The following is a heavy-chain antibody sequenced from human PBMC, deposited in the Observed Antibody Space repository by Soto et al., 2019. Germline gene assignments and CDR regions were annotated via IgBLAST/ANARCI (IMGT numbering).Heavy chain of an antibody. D-gene: IGHD1-26*01. CDR3: AKGPSTIIGSERRNAFDI. Sequence: GGSLRLSCAASGFTFSTYAMSWVRQAPGKGLEWVSVISYSGITTNYADSVKGRFTISRDNSKNTLYLQMNSLRAEDTAVYYCAKGPSTIIGSERRNAFDIWGQGTMVTVSS. CDR2: ISYSGITT. J-gene: IGHJ3*02. CDR1: GFTFSTYA. V-gene: IGHV3-23*01.